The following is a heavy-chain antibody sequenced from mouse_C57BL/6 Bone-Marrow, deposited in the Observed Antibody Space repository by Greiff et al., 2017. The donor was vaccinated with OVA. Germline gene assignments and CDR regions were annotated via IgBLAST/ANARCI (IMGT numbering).Heavy chain of an antibody. CDR2: ISSGGDYI. Sequence: EVQVVESGEGLVKPGGSLKLSCAASGFTFSSYAMSWVRQTPEKRLEWVAYISSGGDYIYYADTVKGRFTISRDNARNTLYLQMSSLKSEDTAMYYCTREAYYDSSWYVDVWGTGTTVTVSS. D-gene: IGHD1-1*01. CDR1: GFTFSSYA. CDR3: TREAYYDSSWYVDV. V-gene: IGHV5-9-1*02. J-gene: IGHJ1*03.